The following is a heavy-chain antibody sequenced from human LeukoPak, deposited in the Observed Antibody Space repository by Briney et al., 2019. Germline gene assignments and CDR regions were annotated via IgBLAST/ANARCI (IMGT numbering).Heavy chain of an antibody. CDR2: IYYGGST. V-gene: IGHV4-61*01. J-gene: IGHJ4*02. CDR1: GGSVSSGSYY. CDR3: ARVREDYYGSGSYPFDY. Sequence: SETLSLTCTVSGGSVSSGSYYWSWIRQPPGKGLEWIGYIYYGGSTNYNPSLKSRVTISVDTSKNQFSLKLSSVTAADTAVYYCARVREDYYGSGSYPFDYWGQGTLVTVSS. D-gene: IGHD3-10*01.